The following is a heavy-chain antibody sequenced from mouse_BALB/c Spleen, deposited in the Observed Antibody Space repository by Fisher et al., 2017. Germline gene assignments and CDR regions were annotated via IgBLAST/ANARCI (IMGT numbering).Heavy chain of an antibody. CDR3: ASGDGYSYWYFDV. V-gene: IGHV14-2*02. D-gene: IGHD2-3*01. J-gene: IGHJ1*01. Sequence: KFKGKATITADTSSNTAYLQLSSLTSEDTAVYYCASGDGYSYWYFDVWGAGTTVTVSS.